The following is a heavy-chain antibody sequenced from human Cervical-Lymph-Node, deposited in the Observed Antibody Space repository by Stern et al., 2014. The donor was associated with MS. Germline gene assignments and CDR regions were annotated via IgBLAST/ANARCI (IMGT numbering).Heavy chain of an antibody. CDR3: ARHVQGFDY. CDR1: GYSFTIYY. V-gene: IGHV5-51*01. J-gene: IGHJ4*02. CDR2: IYPYDSDT. Sequence: EVQLVESGAEVKKPGESLKISCKVSGYSFTIYYIAWVRQMPGKGLEWMGVIYPYDSDTTSSPSFQGQVTTSADKSITTAYLQWSSLRASDTAMYYCARHVQGFDYWGQGTLVTVSS.